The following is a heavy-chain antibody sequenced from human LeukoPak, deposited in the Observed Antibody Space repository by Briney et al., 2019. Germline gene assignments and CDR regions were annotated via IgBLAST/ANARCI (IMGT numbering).Heavy chain of an antibody. J-gene: IGHJ4*02. CDR2: IYRHGGT. Sequence: GGSLRLSCAASGFTVSTNYVSWVRQAPGKGLEWVSVIYRHGGTAYADSVQGRFSISRDNSKNTVDLQMDSLRAEDTAVYYCARDVIYASEIYSYGDSWGQGTLVTVSS. D-gene: IGHD3-16*01. CDR3: ARDVIYASEIYSYGDS. CDR1: GFTVSTNY. V-gene: IGHV3-66*01.